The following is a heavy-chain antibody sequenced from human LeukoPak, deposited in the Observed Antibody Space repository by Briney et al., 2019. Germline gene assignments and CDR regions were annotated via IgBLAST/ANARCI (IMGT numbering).Heavy chain of an antibody. D-gene: IGHD3-22*01. J-gene: IGHJ3*02. V-gene: IGHV3-23*01. CDR2: ISGSGGT. Sequence: GGSLRLSCAASGFTFSSYAMSWVRQAPGKGLEWVSGISGSGGTYYADSVKGRFTISRDNVKNTLYLQMNSLKAEDTAVFYCAKDLTAYYYDSSGSLGFTFDIWGQGTMVTVSS. CDR3: AKDLTAYYYDSSGSLGFTFDI. CDR1: GFTFSSYA.